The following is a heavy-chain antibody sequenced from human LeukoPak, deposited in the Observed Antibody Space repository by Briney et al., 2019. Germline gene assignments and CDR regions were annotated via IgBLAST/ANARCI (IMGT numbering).Heavy chain of an antibody. CDR1: GGSFSGYY. CDR3: ARVRGYSYGYNTKPDFDY. J-gene: IGHJ4*02. D-gene: IGHD5-18*01. Sequence: SETLSLTCAVYGGSFSGYYWSWIRQPPGKGLEWIGEINLSGSTNYNPSLKSRVTISVDTSKNQFSLKLSSVTAADTAVYYCARVRGYSYGYNTKPDFDYWGQGTLVTVSS. CDR2: INLSGST. V-gene: IGHV4-34*01.